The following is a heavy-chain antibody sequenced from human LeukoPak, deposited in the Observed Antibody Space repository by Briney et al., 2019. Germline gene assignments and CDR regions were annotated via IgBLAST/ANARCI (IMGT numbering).Heavy chain of an antibody. Sequence: ASVKVSCKASGHTFTSYGISWVRQAPGQGLEWMGWISAYNGNTNYAQKLQGRVTMTTDTSTSTAYMELRSLRSDDTAVYYCARTRYCSGGSCLDYWGQGTLVTVSS. CDR2: ISAYNGNT. D-gene: IGHD2-15*01. CDR3: ARTRYCSGGSCLDY. CDR1: GHTFTSYG. J-gene: IGHJ4*02. V-gene: IGHV1-18*01.